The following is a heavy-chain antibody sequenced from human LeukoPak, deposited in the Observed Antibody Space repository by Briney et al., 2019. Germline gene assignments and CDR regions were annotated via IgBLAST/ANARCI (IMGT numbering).Heavy chain of an antibody. J-gene: IGHJ4*01. CDR3: ARDGIEVAGTGYFDY. CDR2: ICYSGGT. D-gene: IGHD6-13*01. CDR1: GGSISSNIHY. Sequence: SETLSLTCSVSGGSISSNIHYCAWIRQPPGKVLEWIGSICYSGGTYYNASLKSRLTMSVDTSTNQFYLKLRSVTAADTAVYYCARDGIEVAGTGYFDYWDHGTLVTVSS. V-gene: IGHV4-39*02.